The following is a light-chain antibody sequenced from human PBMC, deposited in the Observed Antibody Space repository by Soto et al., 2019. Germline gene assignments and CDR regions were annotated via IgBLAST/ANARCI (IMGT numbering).Light chain of an antibody. V-gene: IGKV1-5*03. CDR1: QSISSW. CDR2: KAS. Sequence: DLQMTPSPSTLSASVGDRVTITCRASQSISSWLAWYQQKPGKAPKLLIYKASSLESGVPSRFSASRTGTEFTLTISSLQPDDVATYYCQQYNSYWTVGQGTKVEIK. CDR3: QQYNSYWT. J-gene: IGKJ1*01.